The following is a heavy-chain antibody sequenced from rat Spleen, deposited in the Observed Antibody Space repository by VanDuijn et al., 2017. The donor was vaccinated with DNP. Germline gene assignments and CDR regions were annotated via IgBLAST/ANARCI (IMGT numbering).Heavy chain of an antibody. J-gene: IGHJ3*01. CDR2: ISTSGGST. CDR3: TRVANWEGNWFAY. CDR1: GFTFSSFA. V-gene: IGHV5-46*01. Sequence: EVQLVESGGGLVQPGWSLKLSCAASGFTFSSFAMAWVRQAPTKGLEWVATISTSGGSTYYRDSVKGRFTISRDNARSILYLQMDSLGSEDTATYYCTRVANWEGNWFAYWGQGTLVTVSS. D-gene: IGHD5-1*01.